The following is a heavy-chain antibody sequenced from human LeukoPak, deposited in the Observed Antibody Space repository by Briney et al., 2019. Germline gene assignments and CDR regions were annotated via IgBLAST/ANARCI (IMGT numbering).Heavy chain of an antibody. CDR2: ISYDGSNK. CDR1: GFTFSSYA. CDR3: ARDLIAADYGMDV. D-gene: IGHD6-13*01. V-gene: IGHV3-30-3*01. J-gene: IGHJ6*02. Sequence: GGSLRLSCAASGFTFSSYAMHWVRQAPGKGLEWVAVISYDGSNKYYADSVKGRFTISRDNSKNTRYLQMNSLRAEDTAVYYCARDLIAADYGMDVWGQGTTVTVSS.